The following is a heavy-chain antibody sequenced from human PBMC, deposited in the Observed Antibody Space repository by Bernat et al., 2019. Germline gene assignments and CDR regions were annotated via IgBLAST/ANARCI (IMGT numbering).Heavy chain of an antibody. CDR3: AKDLGYCGGDCYYYYYYGMDV. J-gene: IGHJ6*02. Sequence: VQLVESGGGLVQPGGSLRLSCAASGFTFSSYGMHWVRQAPGKGLEWVAVISYDGSNKYYADSVKGRFTISRDNSKNTLYLQMNSLRAEDTAVYYCAKDLGYCGGDCYYYYYYGMDVWGQGTTVTVSS. CDR1: GFTFSSYG. D-gene: IGHD2-21*02. V-gene: IGHV3-30*18. CDR2: ISYDGSNK.